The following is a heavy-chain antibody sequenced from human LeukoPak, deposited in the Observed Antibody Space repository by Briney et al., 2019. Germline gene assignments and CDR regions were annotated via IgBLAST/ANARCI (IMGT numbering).Heavy chain of an antibody. V-gene: IGHV5-51*01. CDR3: ARQAPLVRGVIYYFDH. J-gene: IGHJ4*02. CDR2: IYPGDSDT. Sequence: GESLKISCKGSGYRFTSYWNGWVRQMPGKGLEWMGIIYPGDSDTRYSPSFQGQVTISADKSISTAYLQWSSLKASDTAMYHCARQAPLVRGVIYYFDHWGQGTLVTVSS. D-gene: IGHD3-10*01. CDR1: GYRFTSYW.